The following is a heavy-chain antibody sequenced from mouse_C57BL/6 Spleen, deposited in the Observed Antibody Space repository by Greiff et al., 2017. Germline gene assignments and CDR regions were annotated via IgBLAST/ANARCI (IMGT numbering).Heavy chain of an antibody. Sequence: EVNVVESGAELVRPGASVKLSCTASGFNIKDYYMHWVKQRPEQGLEWIGRIDPEDGDTEYAPKFQGKATMTADTSSNTAYLQLSSLTSEDTAVYYCTRYGALRPGYFDYWGQGTTLTVSS. CDR3: TRYGALRPGYFDY. D-gene: IGHD1-2*01. V-gene: IGHV14-1*01. J-gene: IGHJ2*01. CDR1: GFNIKDYY. CDR2: IDPEDGDT.